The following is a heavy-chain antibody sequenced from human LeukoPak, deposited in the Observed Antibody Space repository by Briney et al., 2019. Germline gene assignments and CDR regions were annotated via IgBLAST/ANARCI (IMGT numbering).Heavy chain of an antibody. J-gene: IGHJ4*02. V-gene: IGHV1-69*04. D-gene: IGHD3-22*01. Sequence: SVKVSCKASGGTFSSHAISWVRQAPGQGLEWMGRIIPILGIANYAQKFQGRVTITADKSTSTAYMELSSLRSEDTAVYYCARAEYYYDSSGYPITDDYWGQGTLVTVSS. CDR2: IIPILGIA. CDR1: GGTFSSHA. CDR3: ARAEYYYDSSGYPITDDY.